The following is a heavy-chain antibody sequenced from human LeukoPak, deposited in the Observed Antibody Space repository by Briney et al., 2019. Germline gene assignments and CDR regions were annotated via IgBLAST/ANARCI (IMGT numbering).Heavy chain of an antibody. J-gene: IGHJ4*02. CDR1: GGSISSSNW. CDR3: ARDPNPHCSSTSCHHFDY. Sequence: SETLSLTCAVSGGSISSSNWWSWIRQPPGKGLEWIGYIYYSGSTYYNPSLKSRVTISVDTSKNQFSLKLSSVTAADTAVYYCARDPNPHCSSTSCHHFDYWGQGTLVTVSS. V-gene: IGHV4-30-4*01. CDR2: IYYSGST. D-gene: IGHD2-2*01.